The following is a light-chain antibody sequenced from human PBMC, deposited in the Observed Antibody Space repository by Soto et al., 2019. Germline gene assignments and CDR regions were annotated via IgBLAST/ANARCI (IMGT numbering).Light chain of an antibody. CDR3: QQSNNWPKT. CDR2: DAS. J-gene: IGKJ1*01. CDR1: QSGSSS. Sequence: EIVMTPSPATPSESQGETATLSCKASQSGSSSLAWYQQKPGQAPRLLISDASTRAAGLPARFSGSGSGTEFTLTISSLQSEDFAVYFCQQSNNWPKTFGQGTKV. V-gene: IGKV3-15*01.